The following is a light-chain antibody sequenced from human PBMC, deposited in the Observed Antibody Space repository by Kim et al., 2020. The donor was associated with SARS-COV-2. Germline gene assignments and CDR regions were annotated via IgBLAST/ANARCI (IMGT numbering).Light chain of an antibody. CDR2: GKN. CDR3: NSRDSSGNHLEV. V-gene: IGLV3-19*01. J-gene: IGLJ2*01. Sequence: LGQTVRITCQGDSLRSYYASWYQQKPGPAPVLVIYGKNNRPSGIPDRFSGSSSGNTASLTITGAQAEDEADYYCNSRDSSGNHLEVFGGGTQLTVL. CDR1: SLRSYY.